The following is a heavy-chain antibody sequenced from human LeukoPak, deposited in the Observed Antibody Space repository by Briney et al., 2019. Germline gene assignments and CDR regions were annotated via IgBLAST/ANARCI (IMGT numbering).Heavy chain of an antibody. CDR1: GFTFSNYD. Sequence: GGSLRLSCAASGFTFSNYDMYWVRQAPGKGLEYVSSIYSNGESTFYANSVKGRFTISRDNSKNTLYLQMNSLRAEDTAVYYCAREPGYYFDYWGQGTLVTVSS. V-gene: IGHV3-64*01. J-gene: IGHJ4*02. CDR2: IYSNGEST. CDR3: AREPGYYFDY.